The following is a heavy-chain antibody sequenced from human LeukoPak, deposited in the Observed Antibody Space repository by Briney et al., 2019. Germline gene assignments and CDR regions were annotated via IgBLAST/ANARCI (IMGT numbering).Heavy chain of an antibody. V-gene: IGHV1-2*02. Sequence: ASVKVSCKASGYTFTGYYMHWVRQAPGQGLEWMGWINPNSGGTNYAQKFQGRVTMTRDTSISTAYMELRRLRSDDMAVYYCARDDPSIVRGVIIELFDYWGQGTLVTVSS. CDR2: INPNSGGT. CDR1: GYTFTGYY. J-gene: IGHJ4*02. D-gene: IGHD3-10*01. CDR3: ARDDPSIVRGVIIELFDY.